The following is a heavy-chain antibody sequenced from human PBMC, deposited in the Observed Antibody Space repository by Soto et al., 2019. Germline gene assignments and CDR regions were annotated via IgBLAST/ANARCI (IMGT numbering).Heavy chain of an antibody. V-gene: IGHV1-69*06. CDR2: IIPIFGTA. D-gene: IGHD6-13*01. J-gene: IGHJ5*02. CDR1: GGTFSSYA. Sequence: ASVKVSCKASGGTFSSYAISWVRQAPGQGLEWMGGIIPIFGTANYARKFQGRVTITADKSTSTAYMELSSLRSEDTAVYYCARGIAAAAPYPVNWFDPWGQGTLVTVSS. CDR3: ARGIAAAAPYPVNWFDP.